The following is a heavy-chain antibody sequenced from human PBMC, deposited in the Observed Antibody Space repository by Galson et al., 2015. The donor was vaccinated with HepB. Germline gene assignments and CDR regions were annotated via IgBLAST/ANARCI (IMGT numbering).Heavy chain of an antibody. CDR2: ITPIFGIG. V-gene: IGHV1-69*04. CDR1: GGTFSRYG. Sequence: SVKVSCKASGGTFSRYGINWVRQAPGQGLEWMGKITPIFGIGNYAQSFQGRVTISADKSTSTVYMDLISLRSEDTAVYYCARGSGQTWNDVGWLDPWGQGTLVTVSS. J-gene: IGHJ5*02. D-gene: IGHD1-1*01. CDR3: ARGSGQTWNDVGWLDP.